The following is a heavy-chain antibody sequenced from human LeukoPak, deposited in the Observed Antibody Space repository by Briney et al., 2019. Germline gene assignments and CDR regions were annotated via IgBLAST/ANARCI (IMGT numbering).Heavy chain of an antibody. CDR3: ARDPQTVGGSGYFDY. CDR2: IYDDGSA. V-gene: IGHV3-53*01. Sequence: GGSLRLSCEVSGFTVSRNSMNWVRQAPGKGLEWVSVIYDDGSANYADSVKGRFTISRDNAKNSLYLQMNSLRAEDTAVYYCARDPQTVGGSGYFDYWGQGTLVTVSS. D-gene: IGHD3-10*01. J-gene: IGHJ4*02. CDR1: GFTVSRNS.